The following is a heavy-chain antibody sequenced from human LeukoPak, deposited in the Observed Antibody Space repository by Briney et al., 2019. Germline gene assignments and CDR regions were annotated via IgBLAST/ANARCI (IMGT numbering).Heavy chain of an antibody. Sequence: GGSLRLSCAAPGFTFNNYAMTWVRQAPGNGLEWISGITPAGGTYYADSVKGRFSISRDNSKNTLYLQMNSLRAEDTAIYYCAKDYSPAHWGQGTLVSVSS. CDR3: AKDYSPAH. V-gene: IGHV3-23*01. CDR1: GFTFNNYA. CDR2: ITPAGGT. D-gene: IGHD4-11*01. J-gene: IGHJ4*02.